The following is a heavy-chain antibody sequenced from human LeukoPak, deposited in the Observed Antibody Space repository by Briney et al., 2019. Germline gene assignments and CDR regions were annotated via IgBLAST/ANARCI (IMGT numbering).Heavy chain of an antibody. D-gene: IGHD6-13*01. Sequence: RGSLRLSCAASGFTFSSYAMSWVRQAPGKGLEWVSAISGSGGSTYYADSVKGRFTISRDNSKNTLYLQMNSLRAEDTAVYYCTTDLLAAVGLVSFFDFWGQGALVTVSS. CDR3: TTDLLAAVGLVSFFDF. CDR1: GFTFSSYA. CDR2: ISGSGGST. J-gene: IGHJ4*02. V-gene: IGHV3-23*01.